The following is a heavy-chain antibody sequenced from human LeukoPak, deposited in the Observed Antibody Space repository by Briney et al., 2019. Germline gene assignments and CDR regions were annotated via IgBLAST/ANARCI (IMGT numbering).Heavy chain of an antibody. D-gene: IGHD2-15*01. CDR3: ARPGYCSGGSCYGPDYFDY. CDR1: GYSLTSYW. CDR2: IYPDDSDT. J-gene: IGHJ4*02. Sequence: GESLKISCKGSGYSLTSYWIGWVRPMPGKGLEGVGIIYPDDSDTRYSPSFQGQVTISADKSISTAYLQWSSLKDSDTAMYYCARPGYCSGGSCYGPDYFDYWGQGTLVTVSS. V-gene: IGHV5-51*01.